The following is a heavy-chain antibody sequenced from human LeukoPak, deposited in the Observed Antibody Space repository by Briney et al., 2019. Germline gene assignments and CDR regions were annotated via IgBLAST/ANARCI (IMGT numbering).Heavy chain of an antibody. J-gene: IGHJ6*02. Sequence: GGSLRLSCAASGFTFSSHWMHWIRQAPGKGLVWVSRLKSDGRSTSYADSVKGRFTISRDNAKNTLYLQMNSLRAEDTAVYYCATTIIAATMDVWGQGTTVTVSS. CDR1: GFTFSSHW. D-gene: IGHD6-13*01. V-gene: IGHV3-74*01. CDR3: ATTIIAATMDV. CDR2: LKSDGRST.